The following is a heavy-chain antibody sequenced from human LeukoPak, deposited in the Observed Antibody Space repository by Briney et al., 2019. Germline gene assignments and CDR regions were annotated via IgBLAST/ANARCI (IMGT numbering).Heavy chain of an antibody. CDR2: ISAYNGNT. Sequence: GASVKVSCKASGYTFTSYGISWVRQAPGQGLEWMGWISAYNGNTNYAQKLQGRVTMTTDTSTSTAYMELRSLRSDDTAVYYCARVRPVAARLGYGWFDPWGQGTLVTVSS. D-gene: IGHD6-6*01. V-gene: IGHV1-18*01. CDR3: ARVRPVAARLGYGWFDP. CDR1: GYTFTSYG. J-gene: IGHJ5*02.